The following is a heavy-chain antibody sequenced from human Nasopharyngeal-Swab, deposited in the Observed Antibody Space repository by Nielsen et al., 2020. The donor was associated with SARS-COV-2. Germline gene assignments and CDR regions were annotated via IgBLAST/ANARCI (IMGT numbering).Heavy chain of an antibody. CDR1: GFTFDDYG. J-gene: IGHJ4*02. D-gene: IGHD1-1*01. CDR3: VRGVHYMSYFHTPPSDQ. V-gene: IGHV3-43D*04. Sequence: GGSLRLSCVASGFTFDDYGMHWVRQVPGKGLEWVSLISWDGVNKYYADSVKGRFTISRDNSKNSLYLQMNSLRVEDTALYYCVRGVHYMSYFHTPPSDQWGQGTLVTVSS. CDR2: ISWDGVNK.